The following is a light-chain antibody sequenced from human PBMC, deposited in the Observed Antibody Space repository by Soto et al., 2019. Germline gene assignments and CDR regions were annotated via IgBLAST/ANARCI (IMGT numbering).Light chain of an antibody. CDR2: DVS. J-gene: IGLJ2*01. CDR3: SSYTITSTVV. Sequence: LTQPASVSGSPGQSITISCTGTSSDVGGYNYVSWYQQHPGKAPKLMIYDVSNRPSGVSNRFSGSKSGNTASLTISGLQAEDEADYYCSSYTITSTVVFGGGTQLTVL. CDR1: SSDVGGYNY. V-gene: IGLV2-14*01.